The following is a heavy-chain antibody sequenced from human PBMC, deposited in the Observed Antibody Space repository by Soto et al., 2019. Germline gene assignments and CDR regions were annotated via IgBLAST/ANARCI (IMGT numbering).Heavy chain of an antibody. D-gene: IGHD2-15*01. J-gene: IGHJ4*02. Sequence: QVQLVQSGAEVKKPGASVKVSCKASGYTFTTYYMHWVRQAPGQGLEWMGIINPSGGSTSYAQKFPERGTMTRDTSTSTVYMELSSLSSEDTAVSYCAWVYCSGGSCYGIDYWGQGTLVTVSS. CDR2: INPSGGST. CDR3: AWVYCSGGSCYGIDY. CDR1: GYTFTTYY. V-gene: IGHV1-46*01.